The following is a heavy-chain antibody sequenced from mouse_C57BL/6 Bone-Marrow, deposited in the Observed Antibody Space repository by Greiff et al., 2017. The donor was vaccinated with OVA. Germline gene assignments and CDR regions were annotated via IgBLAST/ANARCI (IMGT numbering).Heavy chain of an antibody. CDR1: GYTFTSYG. J-gene: IGHJ4*01. CDR2: IYPRSGNT. V-gene: IGHV1-81*01. Sequence: QVQLKESGAELARPGASVKLSCKASGYTFTSYGISWVKQRTGQGLEWIGEIYPRSGNTYYNEKFKGKATLTADKSSSTAYMELRSLTSEDSAVYFCARWGYDAMDYWGQGTSVTVSS. CDR3: ARWGYDAMDY.